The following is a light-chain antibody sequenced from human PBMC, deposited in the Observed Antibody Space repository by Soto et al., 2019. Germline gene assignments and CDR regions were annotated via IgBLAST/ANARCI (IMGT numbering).Light chain of an antibody. V-gene: IGKV3-20*01. CDR1: QSVSSNH. J-gene: IGKJ2*01. CDR3: QQYGSSPYT. CDR2: AST. Sequence: EIVVTQSPCTLSLSPGERATLSCRASQSVSSNHLAWYQQKPGQAPRLLIFASTGRPAVIPDRFSGSGSGTDFTLTISRLEPEDFAMYYCQQYGSSPYTFGQGTKVEIK.